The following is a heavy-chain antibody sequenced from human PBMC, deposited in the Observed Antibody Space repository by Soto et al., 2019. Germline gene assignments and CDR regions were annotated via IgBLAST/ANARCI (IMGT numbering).Heavy chain of an antibody. D-gene: IGHD5-18*01. CDR2: INPNSGGT. J-gene: IGHJ3*02. CDR3: ARGRTATAKRSGAFDI. Sequence: ASVKVSCKASGYTFTGYYMHWVRQAPGQGLEWMGWINPNSGGTNYAQKFQGRVTMTRDTSISTAYMELSRLRSDDTAVYYCARGRTATAKRSGAFDIWGQGTMVTVSS. V-gene: IGHV1-2*02. CDR1: GYTFTGYY.